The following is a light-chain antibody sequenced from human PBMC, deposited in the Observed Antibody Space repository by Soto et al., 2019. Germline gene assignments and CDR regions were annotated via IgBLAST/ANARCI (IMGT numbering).Light chain of an antibody. CDR1: QSIINW. V-gene: IGKV1-5*03. CDR2: KAS. J-gene: IGKJ1*01. CDR3: QHYNSFPWT. Sequence: IQMTQSPSTLSASVGDRVAITCRASQSIINWLGWYQQKPGKAPKLLIYKASSLESGVPSRFSGSGSGTDFTLTINRLQPDDFATYYCQHYNSFPWTFGQGTKV.